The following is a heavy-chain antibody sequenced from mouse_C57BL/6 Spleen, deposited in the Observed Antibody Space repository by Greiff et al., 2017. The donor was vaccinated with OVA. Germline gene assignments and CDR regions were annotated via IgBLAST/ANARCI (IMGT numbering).Heavy chain of an antibody. CDR2: IYPRSGNT. V-gene: IGHV1-81*01. CDR3: ARGDLEGLAY. Sequence: LVESGAELARPGASVKLSCKASGYTFTSYGISWVKQRTGQGLEWIGEIYPRSGNTYYNEKFKGKATLTADKSSSTAYMKLRSLTSEVSAVYFSARGDLEGLAYWGQGTLVTVSA. J-gene: IGHJ3*01. CDR1: GYTFTSYG.